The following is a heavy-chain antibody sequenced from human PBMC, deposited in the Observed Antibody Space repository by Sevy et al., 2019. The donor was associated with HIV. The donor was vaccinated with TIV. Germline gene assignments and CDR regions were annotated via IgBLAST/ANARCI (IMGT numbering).Heavy chain of an antibody. Sequence: GGSLRLSCAASGFSFSTYYIHWVRQAPGKGLVWASRINRDGSSTSYADSVKGRFTISRDNPKNTVYLQMSSLRDDDTAVYYCAREITPSGSSGKDAFDIWGQGTMVTVSS. V-gene: IGHV3-74*01. J-gene: IGHJ3*02. CDR3: AREITPSGSSGKDAFDI. D-gene: IGHD1-26*01. CDR1: GFSFSTYY. CDR2: INRDGSST.